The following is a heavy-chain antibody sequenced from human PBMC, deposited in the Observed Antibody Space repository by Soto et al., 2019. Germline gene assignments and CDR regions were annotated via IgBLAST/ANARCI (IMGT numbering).Heavy chain of an antibody. D-gene: IGHD1-26*01. V-gene: IGHV4-59*08. Sequence: QVQLQVSGPGLVRPSETLSLPCTVSGVSISSNYWNWVRQPPGKGLEWIGYIYYTGNVKYKSSLKSRVSISIDRSKNQFSLNVTSVTAADTAVYYCARGGSRSDAFDIWGQGTTVTISS. CDR3: ARGGSRSDAFDI. CDR2: IYYTGNV. CDR1: GVSISSNY. J-gene: IGHJ3*02.